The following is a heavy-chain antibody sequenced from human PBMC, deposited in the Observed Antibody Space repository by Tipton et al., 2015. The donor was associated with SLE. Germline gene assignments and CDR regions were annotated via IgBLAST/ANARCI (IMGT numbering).Heavy chain of an antibody. CDR1: GGPFSGYY. J-gene: IGHJ4*02. Sequence: LRLSCAVYGGPFSGYYWSWIRQPPGKGLEWIGEINHSGSTNYNPSLKSRVTISVDTSKNQFSLKLSSVTAADTAVYYCARGGGSPSYWGQGTLVTVSS. D-gene: IGHD2-15*01. CDR3: ARGGGSPSY. V-gene: IGHV4-34*01. CDR2: INHSGST.